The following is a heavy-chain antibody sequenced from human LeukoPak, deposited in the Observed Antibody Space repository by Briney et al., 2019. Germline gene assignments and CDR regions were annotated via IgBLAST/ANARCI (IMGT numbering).Heavy chain of an antibody. J-gene: IGHJ5*02. CDR3: AKVELLWFGELSQDNWFDP. D-gene: IGHD3-10*01. CDR1: GFTFSSYG. CDR2: TRYDGNNK. Sequence: GGSLRLSCAASGFTFSSYGIHWVRQAPGKGLEWVAFTRYDGNNKYYADSVKGRFTISRDNSKNTLYLQMNSLRAEDTAVYYCAKVELLWFGELSQDNWFDPWGQGTLVTVSS. V-gene: IGHV3-30*02.